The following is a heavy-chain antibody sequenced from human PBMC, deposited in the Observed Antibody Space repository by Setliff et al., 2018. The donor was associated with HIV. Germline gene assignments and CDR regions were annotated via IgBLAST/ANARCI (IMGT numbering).Heavy chain of an antibody. V-gene: IGHV1-69*05. CDR1: GYTFTSYA. J-gene: IGHJ4*01. CDR3: ARVPSPFVQEGYFDD. Sequence: SVKVSCKASGYTFTSYAVNWVRQAPGQGLEWVGGIIPIFGTANYAQKFQGRVTITTDESTRTAYMELRSLRSEDTAVYYCARVPSPFVQEGYFDDWGQGTLVTVSS. CDR2: IIPIFGTA. D-gene: IGHD3-3*01.